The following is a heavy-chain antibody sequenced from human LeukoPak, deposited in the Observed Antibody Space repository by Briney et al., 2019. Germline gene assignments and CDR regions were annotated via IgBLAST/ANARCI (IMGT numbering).Heavy chain of an antibody. J-gene: IGHJ4*02. CDR3: ARAYDYGEDLPLGY. V-gene: IGHV4-34*01. CDR2: INHSGST. CDR1: GGSFSGYY. Sequence: SETLSLTCAVYGGSFSGYYWSWIRQPPGKGLEWIGEINHSGSTNYNPSLKSRVTISVDTSKNQFSLKLSSVTAADTAVYYCARAYDYGEDLPLGYWGQGTLVTVSS. D-gene: IGHD4-17*01.